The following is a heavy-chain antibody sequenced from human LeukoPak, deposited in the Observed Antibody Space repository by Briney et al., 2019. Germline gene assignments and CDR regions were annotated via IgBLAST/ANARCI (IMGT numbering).Heavy chain of an antibody. Sequence: PGGSLRLSCAASGFTFSSYEMNWVRQAPGKGLEWVANIKHDGSERYYVDSVKGRFTISRDNAKNSLYLQMNSLRAEDTAVYYCARWTGGFDPWGQGTLVTVSS. CDR3: ARWTGGFDP. J-gene: IGHJ5*02. CDR2: IKHDGSER. D-gene: IGHD3-10*01. V-gene: IGHV3-7*04. CDR1: GFTFSSYE.